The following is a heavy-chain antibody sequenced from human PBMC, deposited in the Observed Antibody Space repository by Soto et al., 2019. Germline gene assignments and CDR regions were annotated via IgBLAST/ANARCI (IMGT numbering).Heavy chain of an antibody. J-gene: IGHJ6*02. CDR3: ARDGGVGTVTTIDYYYGMDV. D-gene: IGHD3-16*01. V-gene: IGHV1-18*04. Sequence: QVQLVQSGAEVKKPGASVKVSCKASGYTFTSYGISWVRQAPGQGLEWMGWISAYNGNTNYAQKFQGWVTMTRDTSISTAYMELSRLRSDDTAVYYCARDGGVGTVTTIDYYYGMDVWGQGTTVTVSS. CDR1: GYTFTSYG. CDR2: ISAYNGNT.